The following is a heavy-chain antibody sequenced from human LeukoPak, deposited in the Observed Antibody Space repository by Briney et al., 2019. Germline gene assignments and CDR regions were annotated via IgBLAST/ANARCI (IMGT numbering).Heavy chain of an antibody. Sequence: GASVKVSCKGSGYTFTDYYMHWVRQAPGQGLEWMGWINPNNDGTKYAQKFQGRVTMTRGTSVSTAYMELSSLRSDDTAVYYCARVELSNWGSFIGYWGQGTLVTVSS. CDR1: GYTFTDYY. V-gene: IGHV1-2*02. J-gene: IGHJ4*02. CDR2: INPNNDGT. CDR3: ARVELSNWGSFIGY. D-gene: IGHD7-27*01.